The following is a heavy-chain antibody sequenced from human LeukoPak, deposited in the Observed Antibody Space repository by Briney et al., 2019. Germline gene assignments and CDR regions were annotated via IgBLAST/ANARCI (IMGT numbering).Heavy chain of an antibody. D-gene: IGHD3-22*01. Sequence: GESLKISCKGSGYSSTSYWISWVRQMPGKGLEWMGRIDPSDSYTDYSPSFQGHVTISADKSISTVYLQWSSLKASDTAMYYCARDYYDSSGYQYWGQGTLVTVSS. J-gene: IGHJ4*02. CDR1: GYSSTSYW. CDR2: IDPSDSYT. CDR3: ARDYYDSSGYQY. V-gene: IGHV5-10-1*01.